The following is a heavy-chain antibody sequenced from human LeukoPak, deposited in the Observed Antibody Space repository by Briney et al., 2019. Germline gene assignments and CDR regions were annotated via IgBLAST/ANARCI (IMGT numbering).Heavy chain of an antibody. Sequence: GRSLRLSCAASGLTLSDYYMSWIRQAPGKGLECVSYISSSGSNIYYAESVKARFTIYRDNAMKSLYLQMNSLRAEDTAVYYCASHSAWLPDAFDMWGHGTMVTVSS. V-gene: IGHV3-11*01. CDR2: ISSSGSNI. D-gene: IGHD6-19*01. J-gene: IGHJ3*02. CDR1: GLTLSDYY. CDR3: ASHSAWLPDAFDM.